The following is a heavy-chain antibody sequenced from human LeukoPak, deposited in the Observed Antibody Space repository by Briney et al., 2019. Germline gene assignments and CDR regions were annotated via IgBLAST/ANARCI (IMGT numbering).Heavy chain of an antibody. D-gene: IGHD1-14*01. J-gene: IGHJ4*02. CDR1: GFSFSSYG. CDR2: IRYDGSDK. CDR3: ARDIVEPPGSGRYFDN. Sequence: GGSLRLSCAASGFSFSSYGMHWVRQAPGKGLEWVTFIRYDGSDKFYADSVKGRFTTSRDNSRSTLYLQMNSLRPEDTAVYYCARDIVEPPGSGRYFDNWGQGTLITVSS. V-gene: IGHV3-30*02.